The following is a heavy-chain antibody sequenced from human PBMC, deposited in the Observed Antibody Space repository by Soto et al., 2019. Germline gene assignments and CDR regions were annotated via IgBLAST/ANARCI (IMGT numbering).Heavy chain of an antibody. Sequence: QVQLVESGGGVVQPGRSLRLSCAASGFTFSSYAMHWVRQAPGKGLEWVAVISYDGSNKYYADSVKGRFTISRDNSKNTLYLQMTSLRAEDTAVYYCARCHRSDEAWFDPWGQGTLVTVSS. CDR3: ARCHRSDEAWFDP. J-gene: IGHJ5*02. V-gene: IGHV3-30-3*01. CDR1: GFTFSSYA. CDR2: ISYDGSNK.